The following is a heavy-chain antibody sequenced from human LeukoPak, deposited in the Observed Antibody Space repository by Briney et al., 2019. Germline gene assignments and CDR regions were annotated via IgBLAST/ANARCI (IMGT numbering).Heavy chain of an antibody. CDR3: ARQTSVLLWFGPRSAWFDP. CDR1: GGSISSSSYY. J-gene: IGHJ5*02. Sequence: SETLSLTCTVSGGSISSSSYYWGWIRQPPGKGLEWIGSIYYSGSTYYNPSLKSRVTISVDTSKNQFSLKLSSVTAADTAVYYCARQTSVLLWFGPRSAWFDPWGQGTLVTVSS. V-gene: IGHV4-39*01. D-gene: IGHD3-10*01. CDR2: IYYSGST.